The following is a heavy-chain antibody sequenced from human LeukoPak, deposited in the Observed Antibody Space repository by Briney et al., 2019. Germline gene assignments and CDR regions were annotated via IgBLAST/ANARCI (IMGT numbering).Heavy chain of an antibody. V-gene: IGHV3-7*01. CDR3: VKVAHYYYGSESYYFFEH. CDR2: IKQDGTEK. CDR1: GFTFSSYE. J-gene: IGHJ4*02. Sequence: PGGSLRLSCAASGFTFSSYEMNWVRQPPGKGLEWVANIKQDGTEKYYVDSVKGRFTISRDNAKNSLYLQMNSLRVEDTAIYYCVKVAHYYYGSESYYFFEHWGQGTPVTASS. D-gene: IGHD3-10*01.